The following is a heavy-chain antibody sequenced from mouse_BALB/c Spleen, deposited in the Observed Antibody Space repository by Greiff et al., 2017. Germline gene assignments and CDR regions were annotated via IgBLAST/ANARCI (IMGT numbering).Heavy chain of an antibody. CDR1: GFTFSSYA. J-gene: IGHJ2*01. V-gene: IGHV5-6-5*01. D-gene: IGHD1-2*01. Sequence: EVQRVESGGGLVKPGGSLKLSCAASGFTFSSYAMSWVRQTPEKRLEWVASISSGGSTYYPDSVKGRFTISRDNARNILYLQMSSLRSEDTAMYYCARDYYGYYWGQGTTLTVSS. CDR2: ISSGGST. CDR3: ARDYYGYY.